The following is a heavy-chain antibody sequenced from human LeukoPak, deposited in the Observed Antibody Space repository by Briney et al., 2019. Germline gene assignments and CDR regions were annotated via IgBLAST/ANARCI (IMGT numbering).Heavy chain of an antibody. V-gene: IGHV3-30*02. CDR1: GFTFSSYG. Sequence: GGSLRLSCAASGFTFSSYGMHWVRQAPGKGLEWVAFIRYDGSNKYYADSVKGRFTISRDNSKNTLYLQMNSLRAEDTAVYYCAKEGYYGSGSYGGTYYYYYMDVWGKGTTVTVSS. J-gene: IGHJ6*03. CDR3: AKEGYYGSGSYGGTYYYYYMDV. CDR2: IRYDGSNK. D-gene: IGHD3-10*01.